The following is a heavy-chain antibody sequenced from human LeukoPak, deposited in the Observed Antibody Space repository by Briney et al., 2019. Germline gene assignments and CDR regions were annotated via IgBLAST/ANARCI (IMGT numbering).Heavy chain of an antibody. V-gene: IGHV3-23*01. J-gene: IGHJ4*02. CDR1: GFTFSSYA. D-gene: IGHD6-19*01. Sequence: GGSLRLSCAASGFTFSSYAMSWVRQAPGQGLEWVSAISDSGGSTYCADSVKGRFTISRDNSKNTLYLQMNSLRAEDTAVYYCAKQDIRSSAWYDWGQGTLVTVSS. CDR2: ISDSGGST. CDR3: AKQDIRSSAWYD.